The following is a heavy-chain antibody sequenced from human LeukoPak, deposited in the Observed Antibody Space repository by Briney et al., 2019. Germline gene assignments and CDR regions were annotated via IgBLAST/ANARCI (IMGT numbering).Heavy chain of an antibody. Sequence: GGSLRLSCAASGFTFDDYAMHWVRQAPGKGLEWVSGISWNSGSIGYADSVKGRFTISRDNAKNSLYLQMNSLRAEDTALYYCAKEREDRSVGFDYWGQGTLVTVSS. CDR1: GFTFDDYA. J-gene: IGHJ4*02. CDR2: ISWNSGSI. CDR3: AKEREDRSVGFDY. V-gene: IGHV3-9*01. D-gene: IGHD3-22*01.